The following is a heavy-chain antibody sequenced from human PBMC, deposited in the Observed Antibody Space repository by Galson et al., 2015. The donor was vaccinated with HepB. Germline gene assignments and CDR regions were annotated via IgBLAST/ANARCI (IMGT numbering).Heavy chain of an antibody. J-gene: IGHJ3*02. CDR3: ARWATNAFDI. Sequence: ETLSLTCAVSGGSISSINWWSWVRQPPGKGLEWIGEIGHSGSTNYNPSLKSRVTVSGDKSKNQFSLKLSSVTAADTAVYYCARWATNAFDIWGQGTVVTVSS. CDR1: GGSISSINW. CDR2: IGHSGST. V-gene: IGHV4-4*02. D-gene: IGHD1-14*01.